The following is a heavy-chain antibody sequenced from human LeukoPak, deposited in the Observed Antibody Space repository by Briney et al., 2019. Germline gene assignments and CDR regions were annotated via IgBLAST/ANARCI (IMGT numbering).Heavy chain of an antibody. V-gene: IGHV3-66*01. Sequence: GGSLRLSCAASGFTVSTNYMSWVRQAPGKGLECVSTIYSDGNTHYADSVKGRFTISRDNSKNTLFLQMNSLRAEDTAVYYCARDRDVPAIGMDVWGQGTTVIVSS. CDR1: GFTVSTNY. CDR2: IYSDGNT. J-gene: IGHJ6*02. CDR3: ARDRDVPAIGMDV.